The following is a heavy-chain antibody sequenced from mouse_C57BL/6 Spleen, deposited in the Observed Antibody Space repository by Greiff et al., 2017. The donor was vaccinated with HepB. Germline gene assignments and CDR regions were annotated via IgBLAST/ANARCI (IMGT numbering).Heavy chain of an antibody. Sequence: VQGVESGPGLVAPSQSLSITCTVSGFSLTSYAISWVRQPPGKGLEWLGVIWTGGGTNYNSALKSRLSISKDNSKSQVFLKMNSLQTDDTARYYCARKAPSYDGPYYYAMDYWGQGTSVTVSS. V-gene: IGHV2-9-1*01. CDR2: IWTGGGT. CDR3: ARKAPSYDGPYYYAMDY. D-gene: IGHD2-3*01. J-gene: IGHJ4*01. CDR1: GFSLTSYA.